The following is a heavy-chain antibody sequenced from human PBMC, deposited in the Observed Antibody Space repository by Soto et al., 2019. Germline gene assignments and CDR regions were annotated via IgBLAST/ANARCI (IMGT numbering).Heavy chain of an antibody. V-gene: IGHV3-30*18. Sequence: QVQLVESGGGVVQPGRSLRLSCAASGFTFSSYGMHWVRQAPGKGLEWVAVISYDGSNKYYADSVKGRFTISRDNSKNKMYLQMNSLRAEDTAVYYCAKGSHYYESSGPNGDYYGMDVWGQGTTVTVSS. CDR1: GFTFSSYG. D-gene: IGHD3-22*01. CDR2: ISYDGSNK. J-gene: IGHJ6*02. CDR3: AKGSHYYESSGPNGDYYGMDV.